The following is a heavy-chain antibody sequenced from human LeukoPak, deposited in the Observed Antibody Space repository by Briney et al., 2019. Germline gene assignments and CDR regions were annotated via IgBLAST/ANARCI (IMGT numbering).Heavy chain of an antibody. CDR2: ISSNGGTT. Sequence: GGSLRLSCAASGFTFSSDAMHWVRQAPGKGLEYVSAISSNGGTTHYGNSVKGRFTISRDNSKNTLYLQMGSLRAEDMAVYFCARRSGYGYYFDYWGQGTLVTVS. V-gene: IGHV3-64*01. CDR1: GFTFSSDA. D-gene: IGHD3-3*01. CDR3: ARRSGYGYYFDY. J-gene: IGHJ4*02.